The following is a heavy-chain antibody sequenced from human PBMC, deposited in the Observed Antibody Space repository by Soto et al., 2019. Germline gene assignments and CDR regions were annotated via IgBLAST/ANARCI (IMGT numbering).Heavy chain of an antibody. CDR3: VKDRYVDS. CDR2: ISSSGGST. J-gene: IGHJ4*02. Sequence: GGSLRLSCSVFGFTLSSYAMHWVRQAPGKGLQYVSSISSSGGSTYYADSVKGRFTISRDNSKNTLYLQMSSLRVEDTAVYYCVKDRYVDSWGQGTLVTVSS. CDR1: GFTLSSYA. V-gene: IGHV3-64D*06.